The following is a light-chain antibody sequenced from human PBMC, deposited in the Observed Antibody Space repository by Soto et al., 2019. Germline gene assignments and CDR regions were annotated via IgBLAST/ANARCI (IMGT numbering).Light chain of an antibody. CDR3: ISYTTISTSYV. V-gene: IGLV2-14*01. Sequence: QSALTQPASVSGSPGQSITISCTGTSSDVGLYNYVSWYQQYPGKAPKLMIFEVSNRPSGVSNRFSGSKSGNTASLTISGLQAEDEADYFCISYTTISTSYVFGTGTKMTVL. CDR2: EVS. J-gene: IGLJ1*01. CDR1: SSDVGLYNY.